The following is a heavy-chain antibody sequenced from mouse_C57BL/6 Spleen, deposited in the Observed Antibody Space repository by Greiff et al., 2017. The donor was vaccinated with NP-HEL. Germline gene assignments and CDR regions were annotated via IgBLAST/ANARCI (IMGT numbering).Heavy chain of an antibody. Sequence: QVQLKQSGAELVRPGSSVKLSCKASGYTFTSYWMHWVKQRPIQGLEWIGNIDPSDSETHYNQKFKDKATLTVDKSSSTAYMQLSSLTSEDSAVYYCARQRITTVDPFYFDYWGQGTTLTVSS. CDR3: ARQRITTVDPFYFDY. D-gene: IGHD1-1*01. CDR1: GYTFTSYW. V-gene: IGHV1-52*01. CDR2: IDPSDSET. J-gene: IGHJ2*01.